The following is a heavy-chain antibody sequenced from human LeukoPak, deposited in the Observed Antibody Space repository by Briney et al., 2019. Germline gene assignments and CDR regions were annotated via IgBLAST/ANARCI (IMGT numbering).Heavy chain of an antibody. J-gene: IGHJ6*02. V-gene: IGHV3-48*03. CDR3: ARAGQWLLSYYYYGMDV. D-gene: IGHD5-12*01. CDR1: GFTFSSYE. Sequence: GGSLRLSCAASGFTFSSYEMNWVRQAPGKGLEWVSYISSSGSTIYYADSVKGRFTISRDNAKNSLYLQMNSLRAEDMAVYYCARAGQWLLSYYYYGMDVWGQGTTVTVSS. CDR2: ISSSGSTI.